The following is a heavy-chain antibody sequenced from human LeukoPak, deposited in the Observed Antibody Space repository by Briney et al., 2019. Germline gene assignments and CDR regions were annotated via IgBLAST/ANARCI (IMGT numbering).Heavy chain of an antibody. Sequence: PSETLSLTCNVSGDSLTTGDYFWNWIRQPPGKALEWIGYVYYSGGTSYNPSLQSRTSISADMSKNQFSLKLSSVTAADTAVYYCARISFDGLLVDYWGQGTLVTVSS. J-gene: IGHJ4*02. V-gene: IGHV4-30-4*01. CDR2: VYYSGGT. CDR3: ARISFDGLLVDY. CDR1: GDSLTTGDYF. D-gene: IGHD3-9*01.